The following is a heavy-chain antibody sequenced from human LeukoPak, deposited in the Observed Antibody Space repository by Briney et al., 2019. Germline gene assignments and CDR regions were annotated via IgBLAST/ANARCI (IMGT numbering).Heavy chain of an antibody. J-gene: IGHJ4*02. Sequence: ASVTVSCKASGYTFTSYDFNWVRQATGQRPEWMGWMSPNSGDTGYAQKFQDRVTMTRNTSISTAYMELSSLRSDDTAVYYCARGPPNWGYVYWGPGTLVTVSS. V-gene: IGHV1-8*01. D-gene: IGHD7-27*01. CDR3: ARGPPNWGYVY. CDR1: GYTFTSYD. CDR2: MSPNSGDT.